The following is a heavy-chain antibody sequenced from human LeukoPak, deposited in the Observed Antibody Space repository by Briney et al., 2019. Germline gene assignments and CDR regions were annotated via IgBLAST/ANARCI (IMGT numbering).Heavy chain of an antibody. V-gene: IGHV4-59*12. D-gene: IGHD1-26*01. Sequence: SETLSLTCTVSGGSISSYYWSWIRKPPGKGLEWIGYIYYSGSTNYNPSLKSRVTISVDTSKNQFSLKLSSVTAADTAVYYCARDQATGWYFDLWGRGTLVTVSS. CDR3: ARDQATGWYFDL. CDR2: IYYSGST. J-gene: IGHJ2*01. CDR1: GGSISSYY.